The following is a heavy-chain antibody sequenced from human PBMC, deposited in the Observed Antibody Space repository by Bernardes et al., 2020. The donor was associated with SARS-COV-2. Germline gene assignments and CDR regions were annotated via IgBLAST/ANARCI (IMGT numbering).Heavy chain of an antibody. CDR2: IYSGGST. Sequence: GGSLRLSCAASGFTVSSNYMSWVRQAPGKGLEWVSVIYSGGSTNYADSVKGRFTISRDNSKNTLYLQMNSLRTEDTAVYYCARTAPTIAAAGYYYYYYGRDVWGQGTTVTVSS. CDR1: GFTVSSNY. V-gene: IGHV3-66*02. D-gene: IGHD6-13*01. J-gene: IGHJ6*02. CDR3: ARTAPTIAAAGYYYYYYGRDV.